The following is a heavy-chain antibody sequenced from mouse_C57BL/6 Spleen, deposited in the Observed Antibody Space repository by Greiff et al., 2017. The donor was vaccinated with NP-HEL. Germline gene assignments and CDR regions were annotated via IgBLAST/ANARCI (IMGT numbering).Heavy chain of an antibody. CDR1: GYTFTSYW. Sequence: QVQLQQPGAELVKPGASVKLSCKASGYTFTSYWMHWVKQRPGQGLEWIGMIHPNSGSTNYNEKFKSKATLTVDKSSSTAYMQLSSLPSEDSAVYYCARDYGSSQYYFDYWGQGTTLTVSS. CDR2: IHPNSGST. J-gene: IGHJ2*01. CDR3: ARDYGSSQYYFDY. V-gene: IGHV1-64*01. D-gene: IGHD1-1*01.